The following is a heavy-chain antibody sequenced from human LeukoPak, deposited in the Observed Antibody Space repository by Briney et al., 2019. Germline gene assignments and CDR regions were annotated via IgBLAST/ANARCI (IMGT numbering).Heavy chain of an antibody. CDR3: ARHDAYYDFWSGYGTYYYYGMDV. Sequence: RPSETLSLTCTVSGGSISSYYWSWIRQPPGKGLEWIGYIYYSGSTDYNPSLKSRVTISVDTSKNQFSLKLSSVTAADTAVYYCARHDAYYDFWSGYGTYYYYGMDVWGQGTTVTVSS. CDR2: IYYSGST. V-gene: IGHV4-59*08. CDR1: GGSISSYY. J-gene: IGHJ6*02. D-gene: IGHD3-3*01.